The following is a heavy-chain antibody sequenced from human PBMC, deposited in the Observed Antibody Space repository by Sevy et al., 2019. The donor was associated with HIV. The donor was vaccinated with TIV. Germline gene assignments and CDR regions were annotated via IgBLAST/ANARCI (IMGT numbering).Heavy chain of an antibody. CDR2: ISSSSSYI. V-gene: IGHV3-21*01. D-gene: IGHD4-17*01. Sequence: GGSLRLSRAASGFTFSSYSMNWVRQAPGKGLEWVSSISSSSSYIYYADSVKGRFTISRDNAKNSLYLQMNSLRAEDTAVYYCARDGIYGDYYYYGMDVWGQGTTVTVSS. J-gene: IGHJ6*02. CDR3: ARDGIYGDYYYYGMDV. CDR1: GFTFSSYS.